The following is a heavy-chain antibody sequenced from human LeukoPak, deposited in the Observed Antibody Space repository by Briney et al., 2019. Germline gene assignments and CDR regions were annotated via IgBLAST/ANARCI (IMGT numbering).Heavy chain of an antibody. V-gene: IGHV3-30*02. J-gene: IGHJ6*03. Sequence: GGSLRLSFAASGFTFSSYGMHWVRQAPGKGLEWVAFIRYDGSNKYYADSVKGRFTISRDNSKNTLYLQMNSLRAEDTAVYYCAKEPYDFWSGSQLRYYYYYMDVWGKGTTVTVSS. CDR1: GFTFSSYG. D-gene: IGHD3-3*01. CDR3: AKEPYDFWSGSQLRYYYYYMDV. CDR2: IRYDGSNK.